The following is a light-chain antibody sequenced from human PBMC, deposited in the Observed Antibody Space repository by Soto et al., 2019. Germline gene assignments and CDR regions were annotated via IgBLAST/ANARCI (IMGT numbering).Light chain of an antibody. V-gene: IGLV1-40*01. CDR2: GNS. J-gene: IGLJ2*01. CDR1: SSNIGAGYD. CDR3: QSYDSSLSAVL. Sequence: QLVLTQPPSVSGAPGQRVTISCTGSSSNIGAGYDVHWYQQLPGTAPKLLIYGNSNRPSGVPDRFSGSKSGTSASLAITGLQAEDEADYYCQSYDSSLSAVLFGGGTKVTVL.